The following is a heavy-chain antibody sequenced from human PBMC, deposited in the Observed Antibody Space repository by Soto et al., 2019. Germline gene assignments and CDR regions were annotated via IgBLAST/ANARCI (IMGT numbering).Heavy chain of an antibody. CDR3: ARDAASDSSRAFDI. CDR2: IYHSGST. V-gene: IGHV4-30-2*01. J-gene: IGHJ3*02. D-gene: IGHD2-15*01. Sequence: QLQLQESGSGLVKPSQTLSLTCAVSGGSISSGGYSWSWIRQPPGKGLEWIGYIYHSGSTYYNPSLKSRVTISVDRSTNQFSLKLSSVTAADTAVYYCARDAASDSSRAFDIWGQGTMVTVSS. CDR1: GGSISSGGYS.